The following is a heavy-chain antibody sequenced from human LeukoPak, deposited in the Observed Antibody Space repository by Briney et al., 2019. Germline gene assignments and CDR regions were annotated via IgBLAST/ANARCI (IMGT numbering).Heavy chain of an antibody. CDR2: ISYDGSNK. CDR1: GFTFSSYA. V-gene: IGHV3-30*04. J-gene: IGHJ4*02. CDR3: ARGASGSYPA. D-gene: IGHD1-26*01. Sequence: GGSLRLSCAASGFTFSSYAMHWVRQAPGKGLEWVVVISYDGSNKYYADSVKGRFTISRDNSKNTLYLQMNSQRAEDTAVYYCARGASGSYPAWGQGTLVTVSS.